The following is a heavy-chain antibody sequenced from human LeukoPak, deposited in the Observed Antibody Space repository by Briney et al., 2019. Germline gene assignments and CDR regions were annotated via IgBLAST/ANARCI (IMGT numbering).Heavy chain of an antibody. CDR3: AREYYYDSSGYYPSNDAFDI. Sequence: GASVKVSCKASGYTFTSYGISWVRQAPGQGLEWMGWISAYNGNTNYAQKLQGRVTMTTDTSTSTAYMELRSLRSDDTAVYYCAREYYYDSSGYYPSNDAFDIWGQGTMVTVSS. V-gene: IGHV1-18*01. J-gene: IGHJ3*02. CDR1: GYTFTSYG. D-gene: IGHD3-22*01. CDR2: ISAYNGNT.